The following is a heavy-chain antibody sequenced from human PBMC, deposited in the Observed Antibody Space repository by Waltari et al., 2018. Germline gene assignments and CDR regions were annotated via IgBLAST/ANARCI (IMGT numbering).Heavy chain of an antibody. D-gene: IGHD6-25*01. CDR3: AKSGRELRSTFDI. CDR2: ISGSGGST. J-gene: IGHJ3*02. V-gene: IGHV3-23*01. Sequence: EVQLLESGGGLVQPGGSLRLSCAASGCTFSSYAMSGVRQAPGKGLEWVSAISGSGGSTYYADSVKGRFTISRDNSKNTLYLQMNSLRADDTAVYYCAKSGRELRSTFDIWGQGTMVTVSS. CDR1: GCTFSSYA.